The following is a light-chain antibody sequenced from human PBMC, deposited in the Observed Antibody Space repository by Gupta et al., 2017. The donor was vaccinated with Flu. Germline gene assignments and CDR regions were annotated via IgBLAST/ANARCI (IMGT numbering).Light chain of an antibody. CDR1: QSLVYKNGITY. J-gene: IGKJ2*02. CDR3: MRCTHPWT. CDR2: EVS. Sequence: DVVMSQSPLSLSVTLGQAASISCRSSQSLVYKNGITYLTWFQQRPGQSPRRLIYEVSNRDSGVPDRFSGSGSVTDFTLKISRVEAEDVGVYYCMRCTHPWTFGQGTRLEI. V-gene: IGKV2-30*01.